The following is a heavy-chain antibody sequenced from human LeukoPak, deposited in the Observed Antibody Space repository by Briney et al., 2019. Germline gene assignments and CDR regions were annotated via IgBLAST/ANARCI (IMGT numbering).Heavy chain of an antibody. V-gene: IGHV1-46*01. J-gene: IGHJ4*02. CDR2: INPSGGST. Sequence: ASVKVSCKASGYTFTGYYMHWVRQAPGQGLEWMGVINPSGGSTSYAQKFQGRVTMTRDTSTSTVYMELSSLRSEDTAVYYCARDLPPTHYYDSSGYQIDYWGQGTLVTVSS. CDR1: GYTFTGYY. CDR3: ARDLPPTHYYDSSGYQIDY. D-gene: IGHD3-22*01.